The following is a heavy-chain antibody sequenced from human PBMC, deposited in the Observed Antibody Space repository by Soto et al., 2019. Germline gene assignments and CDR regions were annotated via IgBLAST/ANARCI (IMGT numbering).Heavy chain of an antibody. V-gene: IGHV3-48*01. Sequence: EVQLVESGGGLVQPGGSLRLSCAASGFTFSSDSMNWVRQAPGKGLEWVSYISSRSNSIYYADSVKGRFTISRDNAKXXXXXXXXXXXXXXXXXXXXXXXXXXXSTCCIRWGQGSLVTVSS. CDR3: XXXXXXXSTCCIR. CDR2: ISSRSNSI. J-gene: IGHJ4*02. D-gene: IGHD2-2*01. CDR1: GFTFSSDS.